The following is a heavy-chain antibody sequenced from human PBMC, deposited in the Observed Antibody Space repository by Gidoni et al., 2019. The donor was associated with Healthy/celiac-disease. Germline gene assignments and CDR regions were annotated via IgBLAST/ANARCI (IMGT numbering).Heavy chain of an antibody. CDR2: IWYDGSNK. CDR1: GFTFSSYG. Sequence: QVQLVASGGGVVQPGRSLRLSCAASGFTFSSYGMHWVRQAPGKGLEWVAVIWYDGSNKYYADSVKGRFTISRDNSKNTLYLQMNSLRAEDTAVYYCARAYSSGWYDAFDIWGQGTMVTVFS. V-gene: IGHV3-33*01. J-gene: IGHJ3*02. D-gene: IGHD6-19*01. CDR3: ARAYSSGWYDAFDI.